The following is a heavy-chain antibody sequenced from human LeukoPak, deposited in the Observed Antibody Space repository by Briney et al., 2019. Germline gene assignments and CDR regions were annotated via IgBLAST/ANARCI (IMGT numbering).Heavy chain of an antibody. D-gene: IGHD3-10*01. J-gene: IGHJ4*02. V-gene: IGHV3-15*01. CDR2: ITNKIDDGTT. Sequence: PGVSLRLPCAVSGFTFSNAWMSWVRQAPGKGLEWVGRITNKIDDGTTEYAAPVRGRFTISRDESKNTLYLQMSRLKSEDTAVYYCTTVKFGGLSSHFESWGQGSLVTVSS. CDR3: TTVKFGGLSSHFES. CDR1: GFTFSNAW.